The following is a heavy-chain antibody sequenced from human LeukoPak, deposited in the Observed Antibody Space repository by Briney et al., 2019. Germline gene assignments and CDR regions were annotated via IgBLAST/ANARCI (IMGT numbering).Heavy chain of an antibody. CDR3: EKGMKVQDTARYDY. CDR1: GFTFSNYA. V-gene: IGHV3-23*01. CDR2: ITGSGDTT. D-gene: IGHD5-18*01. Sequence: PGGSLRLSCAASGFTFSNYAMTWVRHAPGKGLEWVAYITGSGDTTYYADSAKGRFTVSRDNSKNILYLQMNSRRVEDTAVYECEKGMKVQDTARYDYWGLGTLVTVSS. J-gene: IGHJ4*02.